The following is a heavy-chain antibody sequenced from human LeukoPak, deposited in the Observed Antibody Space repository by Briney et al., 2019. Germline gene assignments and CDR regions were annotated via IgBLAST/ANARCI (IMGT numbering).Heavy chain of an antibody. D-gene: IGHD3/OR15-3a*01. V-gene: IGHV3-48*03. CDR2: ISTGGSSI. CDR3: ARDWTKGLDDAFDI. J-gene: IGHJ3*02. CDR1: GFTFSDYA. Sequence: GGSLRLSCAASGFTFSDYALYWVRQAPGKGLEWVSYISTGGSSIYYVDSVKGRFTISRDNAKNSLYLQMNSLRAEDTAVYYCARDWTKGLDDAFDIWGQGTMVTVSS.